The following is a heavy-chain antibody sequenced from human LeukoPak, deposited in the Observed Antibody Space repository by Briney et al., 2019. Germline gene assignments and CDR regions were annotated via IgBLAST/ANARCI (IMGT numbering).Heavy chain of an antibody. CDR1: GYTFTDYA. J-gene: IGHJ6*02. V-gene: IGHV1-3*04. CDR3: ARERWHCRVNCYSVYYYALDV. Sequence: ASVKVSCKASGYTFTDYAMHWVRQAPGERLEWMGWINTGKGNTKYSQNFQGRVTVTSDTSAATAYVELNSLTSEDTAVYYCARERWHCRVNCYSVYYYALDVWGQGTTVTVSS. D-gene: IGHD2-15*01. CDR2: INTGKGNT.